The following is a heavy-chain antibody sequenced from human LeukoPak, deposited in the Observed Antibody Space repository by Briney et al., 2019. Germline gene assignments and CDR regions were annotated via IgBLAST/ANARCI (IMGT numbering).Heavy chain of an antibody. CDR2: IKRDGSEK. Sequence: GGSLRLSCAASGFTFSSYWMSWVRQAPGKGLEWVANIKRDGSEKYSVDSVKGRFTISRDNVKNSLYLQMNSLRAEDTAVYYCAGEGIDYTNFYNYFYMDVWGKGTTVTVS. D-gene: IGHD4-11*01. CDR3: AGEGIDYTNFYNYFYMDV. V-gene: IGHV3-7*01. CDR1: GFTFSSYW. J-gene: IGHJ6*03.